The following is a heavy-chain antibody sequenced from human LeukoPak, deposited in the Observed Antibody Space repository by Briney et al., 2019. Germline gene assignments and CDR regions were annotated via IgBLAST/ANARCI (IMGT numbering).Heavy chain of an antibody. CDR1: GGSFSGYY. Sequence: SETLSPTCAVYGGSFSGYYWSWIRQPPGKGLEWIGEINHSGSTNYNPSLKSRVTISVDTSKNQFSLKLSSVTAADTAVYYCARGENDFWSGYYTRTFDPWGQGTLVTVSS. CDR3: ARGENDFWSGYYTRTFDP. J-gene: IGHJ5*02. V-gene: IGHV4-34*01. CDR2: INHSGST. D-gene: IGHD3-3*01.